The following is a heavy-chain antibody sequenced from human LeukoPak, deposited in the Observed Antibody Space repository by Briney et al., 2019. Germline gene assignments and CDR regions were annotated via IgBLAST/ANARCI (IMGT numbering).Heavy chain of an antibody. Sequence: GGSLRLSCAASGFTFSNAWMSWVRQAPGKGLEWVGRIKSKTDGGTTDYAAPVKGRFTISRDDSKNTLYLQMNSLRAEDTAVYYCARRAGAYSHPYDYWGQGTLVTVSS. CDR1: GFTFSNAW. J-gene: IGHJ4*02. CDR2: IKSKTDGGTT. V-gene: IGHV3-15*01. D-gene: IGHD4/OR15-4a*01. CDR3: ARRAGAYSHPYDY.